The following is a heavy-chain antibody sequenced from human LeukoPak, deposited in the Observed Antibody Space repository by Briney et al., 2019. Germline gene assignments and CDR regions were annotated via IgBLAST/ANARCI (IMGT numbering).Heavy chain of an antibody. D-gene: IGHD3-22*01. CDR3: AKSNTDSSGYYSVFGF. J-gene: IGHJ4*02. CDR2: ISASGGST. V-gene: IGHV3-23*01. Sequence: GGSLRLSCAASGFTFSSDAMSWVRQAPGKGLEWVSGISASGGSTYYADSVKGRFTISRDNSQNTLYLLMNSLREVGSAVYYCAKSNTDSSGYYSVFGFWGQGTLVTVSS. CDR1: GFTFSSDA.